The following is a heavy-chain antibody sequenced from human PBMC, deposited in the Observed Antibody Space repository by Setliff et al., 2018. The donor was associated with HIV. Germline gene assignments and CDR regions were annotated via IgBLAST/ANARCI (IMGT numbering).Heavy chain of an antibody. CDR2: IQYDGSNK. Sequence: GGSLRLSCAASGFTFSSFGMHWVRQAPGKGLEWVSFIQYDGSNKYYAESVKGRFTISRDNSKSTLYLQMNSLRPEDRAVYYCARDPSQDYGGSDWGQGTLVTVSS. CDR3: ARDPSQDYGGSD. CDR1: GFTFSSFG. D-gene: IGHD4-17*01. V-gene: IGHV3-30*02. J-gene: IGHJ4*02.